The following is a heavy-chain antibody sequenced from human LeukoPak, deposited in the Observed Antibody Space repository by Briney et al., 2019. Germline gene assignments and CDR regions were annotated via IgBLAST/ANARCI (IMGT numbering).Heavy chain of an antibody. CDR1: LGSHSSGRFY. V-gene: IGHV4-31*03. J-gene: IGHJ5*02. CDR2: IFYNWGT. D-gene: IGHD7-27*01. CDR3: AREFNWALGNCFYP. Sequence: SQALPLTCPVSLGSHSSGRFYWRWIRQSPEKGLEGFGYIFYNWGTDYNPSLSSRLTISVDTSETQFSLKLSSVAAADTAVYYCAREFNWALGNCFYPWGQGTLVTVSS.